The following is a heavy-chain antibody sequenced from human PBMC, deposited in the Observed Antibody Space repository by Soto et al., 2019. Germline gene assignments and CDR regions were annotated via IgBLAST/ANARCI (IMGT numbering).Heavy chain of an antibody. Sequence: PGGSLRLSCAASGFTFSSYSMNWVRQAPGKGLEWVSYISSSSSTIYYADSVKGRFTISRDNAKNSLYLQMNSLRDEDTAVYYCARDPSTYYDTWMDVWGQGTTVTVSS. CDR3: ARDPSTYYDTWMDV. V-gene: IGHV3-48*02. D-gene: IGHD3-22*01. J-gene: IGHJ6*02. CDR2: ISSSSSTI. CDR1: GFTFSSYS.